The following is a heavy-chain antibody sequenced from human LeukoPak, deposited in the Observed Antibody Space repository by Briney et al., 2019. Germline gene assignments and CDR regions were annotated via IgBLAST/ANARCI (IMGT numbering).Heavy chain of an antibody. CDR1: GVTVCTNY. CDR3: ARDLRY. Sequence: GGSLRLSCAASGVTVCTNYMSSGRPAPGKGLEGVSVIYSGGSTYYADSVKGRFTISRDNSKNTLYLQMNSLRAEDTAVYYCARDLRYWGQGTLVTVSS. CDR2: IYSGGST. V-gene: IGHV3-66*01. J-gene: IGHJ4*02. D-gene: IGHD5/OR15-5a*01.